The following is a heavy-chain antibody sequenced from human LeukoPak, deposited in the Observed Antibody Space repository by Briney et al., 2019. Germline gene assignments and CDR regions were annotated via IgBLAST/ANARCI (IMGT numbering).Heavy chain of an antibody. D-gene: IGHD1-26*01. Sequence: PSETLSLTCTVSGGSISSYYWSWIRQPPGKGLEWIGYIYYSGSTNYNPSLKSRVTISVDTSKSRFSLKLSSVTAADTAVYYCARDKLGATYFDYWGQGTLVTVSS. V-gene: IGHV4-59*01. CDR1: GGSISSYY. CDR2: IYYSGST. CDR3: ARDKLGATYFDY. J-gene: IGHJ4*02.